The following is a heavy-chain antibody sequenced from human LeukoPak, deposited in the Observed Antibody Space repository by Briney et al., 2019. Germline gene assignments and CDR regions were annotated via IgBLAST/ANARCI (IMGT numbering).Heavy chain of an antibody. CDR3: ARSLRVAAGALDY. J-gene: IGHJ4*02. CDR2: IYSGGNT. V-gene: IGHV3-53*01. D-gene: IGHD6-13*01. Sequence: GGSLRLSCAASGFTVSSNYMSWVRQAPGKGLEWVSVIYSGGNTYYVDSVKGRSTISRDNSKNTLYLQMNSLRAEDTAVYYCARSLRVAAGALDYWGQGTLVTVSS. CDR1: GFTVSSNY.